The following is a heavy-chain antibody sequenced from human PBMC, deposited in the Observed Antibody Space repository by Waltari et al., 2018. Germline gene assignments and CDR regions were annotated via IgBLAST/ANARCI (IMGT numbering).Heavy chain of an antibody. D-gene: IGHD6-6*01. CDR1: GGSFSGYY. CDR2: INHSGST. V-gene: IGHV4-34*01. J-gene: IGHJ4*02. Sequence: QVQLQQWGAGLLKPSETLSLTCAVYGGSFSGYYWSWIRQPPGKGLEWIGEINHSGSTHYNPSLKSRVTISVDTSKNQFSLKLGSVTAADTAVYYCARGGGSSSWGYWGQGTLVTVSS. CDR3: ARGGGSSSWGY.